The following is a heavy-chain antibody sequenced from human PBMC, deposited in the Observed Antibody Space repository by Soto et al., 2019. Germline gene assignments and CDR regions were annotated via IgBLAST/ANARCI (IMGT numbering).Heavy chain of an antibody. D-gene: IGHD3-22*01. Sequence: PGGSLRLSCTASGFTFGDDAMSWFRQAPGKGLEWVGFIRSKAYGGTTEYAASVKGRFTISRDDSKSIAYLQMNSLKTEDTAVYYCTRWESGFRKGMDVWGQGTTVTVSS. V-gene: IGHV3-49*03. CDR2: IRSKAYGGTT. J-gene: IGHJ6*02. CDR1: GFTFGDDA. CDR3: TRWESGFRKGMDV.